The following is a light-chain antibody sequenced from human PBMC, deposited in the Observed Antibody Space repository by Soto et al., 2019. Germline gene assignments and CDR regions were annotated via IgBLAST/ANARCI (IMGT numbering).Light chain of an antibody. CDR3: QQANSFPFT. J-gene: IGKJ4*01. CDR2: AAS. CDR1: QGISRW. Sequence: DIPMTQSPSSVSASVGDRVTITCRASQGISRWLAWYQQKPGKAPKVLIYAASSLQSGVPSRFSGSGSGTECTLTISSLQPEDSATYYCQQANSFPFTFGGGTKVEIK. V-gene: IGKV1-12*01.